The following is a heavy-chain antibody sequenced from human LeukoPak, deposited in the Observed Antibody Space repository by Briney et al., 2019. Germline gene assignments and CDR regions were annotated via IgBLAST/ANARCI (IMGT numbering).Heavy chain of an antibody. CDR2: IWYDGSNK. J-gene: IGHJ4*02. CDR1: GFTFSSYG. Sequence: QPGRSLRLSCAASGFTFSSYGMHWVRQAPGKGLVWVAVIWYDGSNKYYADSVKGRFTISRDNSKNTLYLQMNSLRAEDTAVYYCAKDHYYDSSGYLNWGQGTLVTVSS. CDR3: AKDHYYDSSGYLN. D-gene: IGHD3-22*01. V-gene: IGHV3-33*06.